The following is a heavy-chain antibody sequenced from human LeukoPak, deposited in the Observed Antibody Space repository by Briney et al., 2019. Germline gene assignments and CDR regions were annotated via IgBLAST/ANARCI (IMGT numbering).Heavy chain of an antibody. Sequence: GSLRLSCAASGFTFSNFAMSWIRQPPGKGLEWIGEINHSGSTNYNPSLKSRVTISVDTSKNQFSLKLSSVTAADTAVYYCARIYLRAFDYWGQGTLVTVSS. D-gene: IGHD3-3*01. V-gene: IGHV4-34*01. CDR2: INHSGST. CDR3: ARIYLRAFDY. CDR1: GFTFSNFA. J-gene: IGHJ4*02.